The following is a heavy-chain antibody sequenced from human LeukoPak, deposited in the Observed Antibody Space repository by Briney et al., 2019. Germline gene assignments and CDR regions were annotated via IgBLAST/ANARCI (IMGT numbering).Heavy chain of an antibody. CDR3: ARGRIAARHYLIDY. J-gene: IGHJ4*02. CDR1: GYTFTSYD. CDR2: MNPNSGNT. Sequence: ASVKVSCKASGYTFTSYDINWVRQATGQGLEWMGWMNPNSGNTGYAQKFQGRVTITRNTSISTAYMELSSLRSEDTAVYYCARGRIAARHYLIDYWGQGTLVTVSS. V-gene: IGHV1-8*03. D-gene: IGHD6-6*01.